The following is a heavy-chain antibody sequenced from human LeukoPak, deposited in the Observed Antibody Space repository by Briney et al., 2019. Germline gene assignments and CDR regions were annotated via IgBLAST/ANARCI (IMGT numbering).Heavy chain of an antibody. D-gene: IGHD3-10*01. CDR3: ARVKRYNSGSFGY. CDR1: GYTFTSYD. J-gene: IGHJ4*02. V-gene: IGHV1-8*01. Sequence: APVKVSCKASGYTFTSYDINWVRQATGQGLEWMGWMNPNSGNTGYAQKFQGRVTMTRNTSISTAYMELSSLRSGDTAVYYCARVKRYNSGSFGYWGQGTLVTVSS. CDR2: MNPNSGNT.